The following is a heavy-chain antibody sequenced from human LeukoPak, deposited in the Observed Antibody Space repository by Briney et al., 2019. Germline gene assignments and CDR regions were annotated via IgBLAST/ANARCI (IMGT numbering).Heavy chain of an antibody. CDR2: IYYSGST. V-gene: IGHV4-39*07. J-gene: IGHJ4*02. CDR1: GGSISSSSYY. CDR3: ARHGDLGGYYFDY. D-gene: IGHD3-16*01. Sequence: SETLSLTCTVSGGSISSSSYYWGWIRQPPGKGLEWIGSIYYSGSTYYNPSLKSRVTISVDTSKNQFSLKLSSVTAADTAVYYCARHGDLGGYYFDYWGQGTLVTVSS.